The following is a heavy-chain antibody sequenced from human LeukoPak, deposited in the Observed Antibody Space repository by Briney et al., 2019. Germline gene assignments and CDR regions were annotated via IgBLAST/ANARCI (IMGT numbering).Heavy chain of an antibody. CDR3: ARSRKGAYYYDSSGYYWGFDL. D-gene: IGHD3-22*01. CDR2: ISSSSSYI. CDR1: GFTFSSYS. V-gene: IGHV3-21*04. Sequence: GGSLRLSCAASGFTFSSYSMNWVRQAPGKGLEWVSSISSSSSYIYYADSVKGRFTISRDNAKNSLYLQMNSLRAEDTAVYYCARSRKGAYYYDSSGYYWGFDLWGRGTLVTVSS. J-gene: IGHJ2*01.